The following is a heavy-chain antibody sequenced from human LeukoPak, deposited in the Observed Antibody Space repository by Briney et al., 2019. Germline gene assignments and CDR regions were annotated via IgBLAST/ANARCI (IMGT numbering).Heavy chain of an antibody. Sequence: GGSLRLSCATSGFSFSTFWMYWARQAPGKGLEWVANIRQDGSDKQYVDSVKGRFTISRDNAKNSLYLQTDSLRAEDSAVYYCVRSSRGSSPGYWGQGTLVTVSS. CDR2: IRQDGSDK. J-gene: IGHJ4*02. CDR1: GFSFSTFW. CDR3: VRSSRGSSPGY. V-gene: IGHV3-7*01. D-gene: IGHD3-10*01.